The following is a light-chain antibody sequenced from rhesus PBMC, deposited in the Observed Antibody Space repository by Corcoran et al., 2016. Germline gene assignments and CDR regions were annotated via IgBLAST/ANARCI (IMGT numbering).Light chain of an antibody. CDR3: QQHNRYPIT. CDR1: QCISNY. V-gene: IGKV1S14*01. Sequence: DIQMTQSPSSLSASVGDTVTITCRASQCISNYLAWYQQKPGKAPKPRIYYASNLESGVPSRFSGSGSGTDFTLTISSLQPEGFAIYDCQQHNRYPITLGPGTKLDIK. CDR2: YAS. J-gene: IGKJ3*01.